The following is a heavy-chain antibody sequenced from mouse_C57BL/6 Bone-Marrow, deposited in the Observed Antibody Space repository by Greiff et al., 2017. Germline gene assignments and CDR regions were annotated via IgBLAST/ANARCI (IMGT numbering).Heavy chain of an antibody. V-gene: IGHV5-6*01. CDR2: ISSGGSYT. CDR3: ASGSSYVFAY. CDR1: GFTFSSYG. Sequence: EVQLVESGGDLVKPGGSLKLSCAASGFTFSSYGMSWVRQTPDKRLEWVATISSGGSYTYYPDSVKGRFTISRANAKNTLYLQMSSLKSEDTAMYYCASGSSYVFAYWGQGTLVTVAA. D-gene: IGHD1-1*01. J-gene: IGHJ3*01.